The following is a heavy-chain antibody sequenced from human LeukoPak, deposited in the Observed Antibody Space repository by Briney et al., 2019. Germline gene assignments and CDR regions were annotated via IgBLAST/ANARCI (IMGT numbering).Heavy chain of an antibody. D-gene: IGHD6-13*01. CDR2: IYSGGST. CDR3: ARGHTQLTAAAGVESPSELDY. CDR1: GFTVSSNY. V-gene: IGHV3-53*01. J-gene: IGHJ4*02. Sequence: GGSLRLSCAASGFTVSSNYMSWVRQAPGKGLEWVSVIYSGGSTYYADSVKGRFTISRDNSKNTLYLQMNSLRAEDTAVYYCARGHTQLTAAAGVESPSELDYWGQGTLVTVSS.